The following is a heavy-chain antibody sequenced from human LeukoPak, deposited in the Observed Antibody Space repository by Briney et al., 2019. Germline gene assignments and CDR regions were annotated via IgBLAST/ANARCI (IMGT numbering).Heavy chain of an antibody. D-gene: IGHD3-22*01. CDR3: ATGHYYDSSGYYPLPDAFDI. Sequence: PGGSLRLSCAASGCSFSRYWMHWVRQAPGKGLVWVSRMNSDGSSTNYADSVKGRFTISRDNAKNILYLQMNSLRAEDTAVYHCATGHYYDSSGYYPLPDAFDIWGQGTMVTVSS. V-gene: IGHV3-74*01. CDR1: GCSFSRYW. J-gene: IGHJ3*02. CDR2: MNSDGSST.